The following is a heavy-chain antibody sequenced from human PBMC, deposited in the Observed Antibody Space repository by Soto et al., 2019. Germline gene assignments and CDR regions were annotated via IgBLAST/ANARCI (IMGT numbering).Heavy chain of an antibody. CDR2: IYYSGTT. J-gene: IGHJ4*02. Sequence: SETLSLTCAVSGDSVSNDNYYWSWIRQPPGKGLEWIGYIYYSGTTNYNSYLKSRLSLSVDMSTNQFSLKLASVTAADTAVYFCARSQRGRTAFTFDYWGQGALVTVSS. CDR1: GDSVSNDNYY. V-gene: IGHV4-61*01. CDR3: ARSQRGRTAFTFDY. D-gene: IGHD3-16*01.